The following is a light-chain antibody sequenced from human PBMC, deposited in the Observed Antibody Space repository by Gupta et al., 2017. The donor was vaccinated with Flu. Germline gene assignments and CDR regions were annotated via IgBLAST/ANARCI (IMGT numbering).Light chain of an antibody. J-gene: IGKJ2*03. Sequence: GTPGEPASIACRSSQSLLHSNGCNRVEWYLQKPGQSPQLLIYLGTNRASGVPDRFSGSGSGTGFTLKSSRVEAEDVGVYYCRQALQTLFSFGQGTKLEI. CDR2: LGT. CDR1: QSLLHSNGCNR. V-gene: IGKV2-28*01. CDR3: RQALQTLFS.